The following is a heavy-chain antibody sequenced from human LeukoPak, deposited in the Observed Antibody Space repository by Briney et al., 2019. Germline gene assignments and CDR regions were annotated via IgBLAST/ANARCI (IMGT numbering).Heavy chain of an antibody. Sequence: SQTLSLTCAISGDSVSSNSAAWNWIRQSPSRGLEWLGRTYYRSKWYNDYAVSVKSRITINPDTSKNQFSLQLNSVTPEDTAVYYCAKSYDSSGYYYGDDAFDIWGQGTMVTVSS. CDR2: TYYRSKWYN. D-gene: IGHD3-22*01. J-gene: IGHJ3*02. CDR1: GDSVSSNSAA. V-gene: IGHV6-1*01. CDR3: AKSYDSSGYYYGDDAFDI.